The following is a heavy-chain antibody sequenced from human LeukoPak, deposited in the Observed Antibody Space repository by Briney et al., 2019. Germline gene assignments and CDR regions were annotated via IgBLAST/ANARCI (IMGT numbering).Heavy chain of an antibody. CDR1: GGSLSGFY. D-gene: IGHD1-1*01. V-gene: IGHV4-34*01. Sequence: SETLSLTCAVHGGSLSGFYWSWIRQPPGKGLEGIGEINHSGTTNYNPSLKSRVTISVDTSKNQVSLDLASVTAADTAVYYCARASSFDKTTRWNPAYFGPWGQGTLVSVSS. CDR2: INHSGTT. J-gene: IGHJ5*02. CDR3: ARASSFDKTTRWNPAYFGP.